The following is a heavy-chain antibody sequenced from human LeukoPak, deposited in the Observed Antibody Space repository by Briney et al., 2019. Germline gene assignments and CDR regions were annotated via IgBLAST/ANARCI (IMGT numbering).Heavy chain of an antibody. Sequence: SETLSLTCTVSGGSISSYYWSWIRQPPGKGLEWIGYIYYSGSTNYNPSLKSRVTISVDTSKNQFSLKLSSVTAADTAVYYCARGRLLWFGEPYYFDYWGQGTLVTVSS. CDR3: ARGRLLWFGEPYYFDY. J-gene: IGHJ4*02. CDR2: IYYSGST. D-gene: IGHD3-10*01. CDR1: GGSISSYY. V-gene: IGHV4-59*12.